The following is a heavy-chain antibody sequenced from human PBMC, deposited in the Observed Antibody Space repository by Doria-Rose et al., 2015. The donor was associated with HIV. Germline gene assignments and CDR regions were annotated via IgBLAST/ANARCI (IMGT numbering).Heavy chain of an antibody. D-gene: IGHD6-13*01. CDR2: MFSDDER. CDR3: ARIKSSRWYHKYYFDF. J-gene: IGHJ4*02. Sequence: QITLKESGPVLVKPTETLTLTCTVSGVSLSSPGMGVSWIRQPPGKALEWLANMFSDDERSYNTSLKSRLTISRGTSKSQVVLTMTDMDPVDTATYYCARIKSSRWYHKYYFDFWGQGTLVIVSA. CDR1: GVSLSSPGMG. V-gene: IGHV2-26*01.